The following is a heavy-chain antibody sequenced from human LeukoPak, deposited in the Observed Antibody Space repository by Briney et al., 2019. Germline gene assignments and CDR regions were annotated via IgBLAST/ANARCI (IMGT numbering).Heavy chain of an antibody. CDR3: ARDSSGYPTY. Sequence: SETLSLTCPVSGGSIRSYYWSWIRQPPGKELEWIGYIYYSGSTYYNPSLKSRVTISVDTSKNQFTLKLSAVTAADSAVYYCARDSSGYPTYWGQGTLVTVSS. D-gene: IGHD3-22*01. CDR1: GGSIRSYY. J-gene: IGHJ4*02. V-gene: IGHV4-59*01. CDR2: IYYSGST.